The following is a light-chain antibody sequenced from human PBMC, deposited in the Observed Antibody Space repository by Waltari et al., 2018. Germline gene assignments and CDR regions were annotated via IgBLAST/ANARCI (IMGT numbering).Light chain of an antibody. CDR3: CSYAGGSTFVV. CDR1: SSDVGYYNL. CDR2: EVN. V-gene: IGLV2-23*02. J-gene: IGLJ2*01. Sequence: QSALTQPASLSGSPGQSITLSCTGTSSDVGYYNLVSWYQQHPGKAPKLMIYEVNKRPSGVSNRFSASKSGNTASLTISGLQAEDEADYHCCSYAGGSTFVVFGGGTKLTVL.